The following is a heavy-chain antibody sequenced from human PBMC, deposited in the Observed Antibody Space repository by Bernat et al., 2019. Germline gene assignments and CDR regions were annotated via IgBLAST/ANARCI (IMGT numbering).Heavy chain of an antibody. D-gene: IGHD3-16*01. CDR1: GDSVSSDNYY. J-gene: IGHJ4*02. CDR2: IFYTGST. Sequence: QVQLQESGPGLVKPSETLSLTCSVSGDSVSSDNYYWSWIRQPPGEGLEWIGYIFYTGSTNYKPSLKSRATISVDTSKNQVSLRLTSVTAADTAMYYCARAPDYGSVAAFDYWGQGTLVTVSS. CDR3: ARAPDYGSVAAFDY. V-gene: IGHV4-61*01.